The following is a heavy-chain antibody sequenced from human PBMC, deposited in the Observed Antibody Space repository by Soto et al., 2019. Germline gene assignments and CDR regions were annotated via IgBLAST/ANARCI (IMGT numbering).Heavy chain of an antibody. CDR2: ISSTSNHI. D-gene: IGHD3-10*01. V-gene: IGHV3-21*01. Sequence: EVQLVESGGGLVKPGGSLRLSCTASGFTFSSYGVNWVRQAPGKGLEWVSFISSTSNHIYYIDSVKGRFIVSRDNAKNSLYLQMNSLRVEDTAIYYCARACWGAGTQAFDYWGQGTLVTVSS. J-gene: IGHJ4*02. CDR3: ARACWGAGTQAFDY. CDR1: GFTFSSYG.